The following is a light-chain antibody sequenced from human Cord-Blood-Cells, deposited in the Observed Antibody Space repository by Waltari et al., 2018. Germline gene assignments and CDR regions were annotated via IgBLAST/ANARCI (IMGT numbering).Light chain of an antibody. V-gene: IGLV2-14*01. J-gene: IGLJ3*02. CDR1: SSYVGGYNY. CDR3: SSYTSSSTLV. CDR2: DLS. Sequence: QSALTQPASVSVSPGQSITISCTGTSSYVGGYNYVSWYQQHPGKAPKLMIYDLSKRPAGVSNRFSGSKSGNTASLTISGLQAEDEADYYCSSYTSSSTLVFGGGTKLTVL.